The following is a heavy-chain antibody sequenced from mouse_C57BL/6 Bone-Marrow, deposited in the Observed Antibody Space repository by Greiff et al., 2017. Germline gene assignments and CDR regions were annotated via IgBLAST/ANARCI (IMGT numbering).Heavy chain of an antibody. J-gene: IGHJ3*01. D-gene: IGHD3-2*02. Sequence: EVMLVESGEGLVKPGGSLKLSCAASGFTFSSYAMSWVRQTPEKRLEWVAYISSGGDYIYYADTVKGRFTISRDNARNTLYLQMSSLKSEDTAMYYCTRDPDSSGYVSFAYWGQGTLVTVSA. CDR3: TRDPDSSGYVSFAY. V-gene: IGHV5-9-1*02. CDR2: ISSGGDYI. CDR1: GFTFSSYA.